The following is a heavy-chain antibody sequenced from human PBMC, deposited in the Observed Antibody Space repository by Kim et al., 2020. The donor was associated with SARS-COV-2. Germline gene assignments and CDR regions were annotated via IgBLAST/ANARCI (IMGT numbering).Heavy chain of an antibody. Sequence: NPSLKSRVTISVDTSKNQFSLKLSSVTAADTAVYYCARNSWFYYYYGMDVWGQGTTVTVSS. D-gene: IGHD6-13*01. J-gene: IGHJ6*02. V-gene: IGHV4-34*01. CDR3: ARNSWFYYYYGMDV.